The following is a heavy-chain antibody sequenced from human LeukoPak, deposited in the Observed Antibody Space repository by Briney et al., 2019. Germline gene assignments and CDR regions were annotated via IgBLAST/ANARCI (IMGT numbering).Heavy chain of an antibody. CDR1: GGSFSGYY. J-gene: IGHJ4*02. D-gene: IGHD3-16*01. Sequence: PSETLSLTCAVYGGSFSGYYWSWIRQPPGKGLEWIGEINHSGSTNYNPSLKSRVTISVDTSKNQFSLKLSSVTAADTAVYYCARFPGGIGSPFYYFHSWGQGTLVTVSP. V-gene: IGHV4-34*01. CDR3: ARFPGGIGSPFYYFHS. CDR2: INHSGST.